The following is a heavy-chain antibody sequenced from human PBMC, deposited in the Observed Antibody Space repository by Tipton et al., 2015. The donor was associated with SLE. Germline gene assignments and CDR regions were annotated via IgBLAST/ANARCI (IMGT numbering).Heavy chain of an antibody. Sequence: LRLSCTVSGDSISSASSYWSWIRQPAGKGLEWIGRIYTSGSTNYNPSLKSRVTISVDTSRNQFSLKVNSVTAADTAVYYCGRLRFGVISGYYFDYWGQGTLVTVSS. D-gene: IGHD3-3*01. V-gene: IGHV4-61*02. CDR2: IYTSGST. J-gene: IGHJ4*02. CDR3: GRLRFGVISGYYFDY. CDR1: GDSISSASSY.